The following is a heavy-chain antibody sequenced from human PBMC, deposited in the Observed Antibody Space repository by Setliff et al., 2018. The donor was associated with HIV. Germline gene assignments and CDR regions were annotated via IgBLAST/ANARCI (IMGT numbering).Heavy chain of an antibody. V-gene: IGHV3-49*04. J-gene: IGHJ5*02. Sequence: LSLSCTASGFIFGDYAMNWVRQAPGKGLEWVGFIRSKAHGATTEYAASVKGRFTISRDDSKSIAYLQMNSLKTEDTAVYYCTRGGYNWNPNWFDPWGQGTLVTVSS. CDR2: IRSKAHGATT. CDR1: GFIFGDYA. CDR3: TRGGYNWNPNWFDP. D-gene: IGHD1-20*01.